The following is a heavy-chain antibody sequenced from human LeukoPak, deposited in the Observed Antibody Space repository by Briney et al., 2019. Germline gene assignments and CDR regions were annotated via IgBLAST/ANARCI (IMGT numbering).Heavy chain of an antibody. CDR2: ISAYNGNT. CDR1: GYPFTNFY. V-gene: IGHV1-18*01. CDR3: AGYYYDSSGYPRPWFDP. Sequence: ASVKVSCKPSGYPFTNFYIHWVRQAPGQGLEWMGWISAYNGNTNFAQKLQGRVTLTTDTSTGTAYMELRSLRSDDTAVYYCAGYYYDSSGYPRPWFDPWGQGTLVTVSS. J-gene: IGHJ5*02. D-gene: IGHD3-22*01.